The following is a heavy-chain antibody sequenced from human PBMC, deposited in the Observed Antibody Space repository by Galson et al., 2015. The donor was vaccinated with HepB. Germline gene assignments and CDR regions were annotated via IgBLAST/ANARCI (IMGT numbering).Heavy chain of an antibody. V-gene: IGHV3-30*07. D-gene: IGHD3-10*01. CDR2: ISSDYTSK. CDR1: GFTFSRHA. J-gene: IGHJ4*02. Sequence: SLRLSCAVSGFTFSRHAFHWVRQAPGRGLEWVALISSDYTSKFYADSAKGRLSTSRDNSKDTVYLQMNSLRDEDTAVYYCASDCDGSGSFYNMLGYWGQGAMVTVSS. CDR3: ASDCDGSGSFYNMLGY.